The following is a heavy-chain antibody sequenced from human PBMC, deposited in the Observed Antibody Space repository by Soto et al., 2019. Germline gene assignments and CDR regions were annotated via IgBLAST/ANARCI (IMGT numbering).Heavy chain of an antibody. CDR1: GGSFSGYY. Sequence: SETLSLTCAVYGGSFSGYYWSWIRQPPGKGLEWIGEINHSGSTSYNPSLKSRVTISVDTSKNQFSLKLSSVTAADTAVYYCARFPMVRGVIDYWGKGTLVTVP. CDR3: ARFPMVRGVIDY. D-gene: IGHD3-10*01. CDR2: INHSGST. J-gene: IGHJ4*02. V-gene: IGHV4-34*01.